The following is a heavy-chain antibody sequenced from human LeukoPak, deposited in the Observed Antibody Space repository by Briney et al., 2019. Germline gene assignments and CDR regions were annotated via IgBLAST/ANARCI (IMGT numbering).Heavy chain of an antibody. V-gene: IGHV4-59*12. CDR2: IYYSGST. CDR3: AGGLPGWGGFDY. J-gene: IGHJ4*02. CDR1: GGSISSYY. D-gene: IGHD3-10*01. Sequence: SETLSLTCTVSGGSISSYYWSWIRQPPGKGLEWIGYIYYSGSTNYNPSLKSRVTTSIDTSKNQFSLNLSSVTAADTAVYYCAGGLPGWGGFDYWGQGTLVTVSS.